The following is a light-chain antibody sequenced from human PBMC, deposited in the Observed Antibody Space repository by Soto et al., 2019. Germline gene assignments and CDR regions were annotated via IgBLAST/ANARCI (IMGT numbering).Light chain of an antibody. CDR2: EGS. J-gene: IGLJ2*01. V-gene: IGLV2-23*01. CDR1: SSDDGSYNL. Sequence: QSALTQPASVSGSPGQSITISCTGTSSDDGSYNLVSWYQQHPGKAPKLMIYEGSKRPSGVSNCFSGSKSGNTASLTSSGLQAEDEADYYCCSYAGSSTYVVFGGGTKLTVL. CDR3: CSYAGSSTYVV.